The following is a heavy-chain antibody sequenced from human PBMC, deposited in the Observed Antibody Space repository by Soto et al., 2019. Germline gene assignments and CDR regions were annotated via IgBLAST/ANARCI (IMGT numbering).Heavy chain of an antibody. J-gene: IGHJ4*02. Sequence: SETLSLTCAVSGGSISSSNWWSWVRQPPGKGLDWIGEIYHSGSTNYNPSLKSRVTISVDKSKNQFSLKLSSVTAADTAVYYCARKPAMVRGVIIGRPTHFDYWGQGTLVNVSS. CDR3: ARKPAMVRGVIIGRPTHFDY. V-gene: IGHV4-4*02. D-gene: IGHD3-10*01. CDR1: GGSISSSNW. CDR2: IYHSGST.